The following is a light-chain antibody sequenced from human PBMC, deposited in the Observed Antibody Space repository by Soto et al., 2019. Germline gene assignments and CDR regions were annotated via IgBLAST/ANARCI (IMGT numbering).Light chain of an antibody. V-gene: IGLV1-40*01. J-gene: IGLJ3*02. CDR2: VSS. CDR3: QSFDSSLTAWV. CDR1: SSNIGAGYD. Sequence: QLVLTQPPSVSGAPGQRVTISCTGSSSNIGAGYDVHWYQQVPGRAPKLLIYVSSNRPSGVPDRFSGSKSGTSASLAITGLQAEDEADYYCQSFDSSLTAWVFGGGTKVTVL.